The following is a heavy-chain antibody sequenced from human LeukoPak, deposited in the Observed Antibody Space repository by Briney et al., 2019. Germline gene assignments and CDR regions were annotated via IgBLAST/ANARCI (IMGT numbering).Heavy chain of an antibody. V-gene: IGHV1-69*05. Sequence: ASVKVSCKASGGTFSSYAISWVRQAPGQGLEWMGRIIPIFGTANYAQESQGRVTITTDESTSTVYMELSSLRSEDTAVYYCARSKYYDSSGSYFDYWGQGTLVTVSS. J-gene: IGHJ4*02. CDR2: IIPIFGTA. D-gene: IGHD3-22*01. CDR1: GGTFSSYA. CDR3: ARSKYYDSSGSYFDY.